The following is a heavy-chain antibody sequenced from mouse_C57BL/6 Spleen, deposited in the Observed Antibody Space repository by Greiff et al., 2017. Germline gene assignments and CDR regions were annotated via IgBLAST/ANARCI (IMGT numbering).Heavy chain of an antibody. CDR3: ARLFYGSSYVDD. CDR1: GYAFSSYW. Sequence: VQLQQSGAELVKPGASVKISCKASGYAFSSYWMNWVKQRPGKGLEWIGQIYPGDGDTNYNGKFKGKATLTADKSSSTAYMQLSSLTSEDSAVYFCARLFYGSSYVDDWGKGTTLTVSS. J-gene: IGHJ2*01. CDR2: IYPGDGDT. V-gene: IGHV1-80*01. D-gene: IGHD1-1*01.